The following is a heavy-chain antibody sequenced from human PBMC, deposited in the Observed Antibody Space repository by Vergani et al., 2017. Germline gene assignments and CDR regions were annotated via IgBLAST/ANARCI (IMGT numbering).Heavy chain of an antibody. J-gene: IGHJ6*03. Sequence: QVQLAESGGGRVQPGRSLRLSCAASGFSFSSHAIHWVRQAPGKGLEWVAVISNDGSKKYYADLVKGRFTISRDNSKNTLDLRMNSLRTQDTAVYYCAKAGSVTSGSLQYNFYMDVWGKGTTVTVS. D-gene: IGHD3-10*01. V-gene: IGHV3-30*18. CDR2: ISNDGSKK. CDR1: GFSFSSHA. CDR3: AKAGSVTSGSLQYNFYMDV.